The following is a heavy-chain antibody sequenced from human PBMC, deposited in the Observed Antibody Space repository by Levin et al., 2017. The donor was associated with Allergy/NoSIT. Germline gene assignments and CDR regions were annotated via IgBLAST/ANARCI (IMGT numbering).Heavy chain of an antibody. Sequence: HAGGSLRLSCAASGFTFDDYAMHWVRQAPGKGLEWVSGISWNSGSIGYADSVKGRFTISRDNAKNSLYLQMNSLRAEDTALYYCAKDRYYYYYGMDVWGQGTTVTVSS. V-gene: IGHV3-9*01. CDR1: GFTFDDYA. CDR2: ISWNSGSI. CDR3: AKDRYYYYYGMDV. J-gene: IGHJ6*02.